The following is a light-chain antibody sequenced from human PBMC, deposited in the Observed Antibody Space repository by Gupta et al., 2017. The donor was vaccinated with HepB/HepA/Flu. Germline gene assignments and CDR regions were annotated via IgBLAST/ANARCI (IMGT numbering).Light chain of an antibody. CDR3: QSYDSSVSGSGVV. CDR2: GNS. Sequence: QSVLTPPPSVSGAPGQRVTIPCTGSSSNIGAGYDVHWYQQLPGTAPKLLIYGNSNRPSGVPDRFSGSKSGTSASLAITGLQAEDGADYYCQSYDSSVSGSGVVFGGGTKLTVL. J-gene: IGLJ2*01. V-gene: IGLV1-40*01. CDR1: SSNIGAGYD.